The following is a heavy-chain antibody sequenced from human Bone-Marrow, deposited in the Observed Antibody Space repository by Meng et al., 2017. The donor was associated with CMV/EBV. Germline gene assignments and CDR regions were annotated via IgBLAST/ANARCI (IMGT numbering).Heavy chain of an antibody. CDR3: ARGRGDNWYYYGMDV. J-gene: IGHJ6*04. CDR2: ISSSGRTT. CDR1: GFTFSVYE. V-gene: IGHV3-48*03. Sequence: GGSLRLSCAASGFTFSVYEMNWVRQAPGKGLEWILYISSSGRTTYYADSVKGRFTISRDNARKSLYLQMNSLRAEDTALYYCARGRGDNWYYYGMDVWGEGTTVTFSS. D-gene: IGHD1-1*01.